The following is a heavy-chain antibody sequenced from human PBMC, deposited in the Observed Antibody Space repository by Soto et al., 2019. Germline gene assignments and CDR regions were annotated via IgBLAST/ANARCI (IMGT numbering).Heavy chain of an antibody. D-gene: IGHD6-6*01. CDR2: ISGSGGST. CDR1: GFTFSSYW. J-gene: IGHJ4*02. Sequence: GGSLRLSCAASGFTFSSYWMHWVRQAPGKGLEWVSAISGSGGSTYYADSVKGRFTSSRDNSKNTLYLQMNSLRAEDTAVYYCAKGHFYSSSSGLAYWGQGTLVTVSS. CDR3: AKGHFYSSSSGLAY. V-gene: IGHV3-23*01.